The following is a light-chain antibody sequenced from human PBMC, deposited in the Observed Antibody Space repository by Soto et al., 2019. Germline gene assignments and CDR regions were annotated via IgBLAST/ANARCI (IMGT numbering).Light chain of an antibody. CDR2: GVS. Sequence: QSVLTQPASVSGSPGQSITISCSGTRSDIVSYNYFAWYAHFSGNTPKILIDGVSNRPSVFSIRFIVSKSSNTASLTISGLQAEDEADYYCISYTASSTSYVFGSGTQVTVL. CDR3: ISYTASSTSYV. CDR1: RSDIVSYNY. J-gene: IGLJ1*01. V-gene: IGLV2-14*03.